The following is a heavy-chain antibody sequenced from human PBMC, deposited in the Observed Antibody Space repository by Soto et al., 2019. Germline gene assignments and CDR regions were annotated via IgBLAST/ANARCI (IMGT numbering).Heavy chain of an antibody. CDR3: ARHPSGDSSGWSPYYYYGMDV. D-gene: IGHD6-19*01. Sequence: GESLKISCKGSGYSFTSYWIGWVRQMPGKGLEWMGIIYPGDSDTRYSPSFQGQVTISADKPISTAYLQWSSLKASDTAMYYCARHPSGDSSGWSPYYYYGMDVWGQGTTVTVSS. V-gene: IGHV5-51*01. J-gene: IGHJ6*02. CDR1: GYSFTSYW. CDR2: IYPGDSDT.